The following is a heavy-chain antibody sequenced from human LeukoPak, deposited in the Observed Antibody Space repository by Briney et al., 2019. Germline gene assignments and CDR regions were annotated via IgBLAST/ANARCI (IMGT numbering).Heavy chain of an antibody. V-gene: IGHV4-39*01. Sequence: SETLSLTCTVSGGSISSSSYYWGWIRQPPGKGLEWIGSIYYSGSTYYNPSLKSRVTISVDTSKNQFSLKLSSVTAADTAVYYCARHDYDFWSGYYYYFDYWGQGTLVTVSS. J-gene: IGHJ4*02. D-gene: IGHD3-3*01. CDR2: IYYSGST. CDR3: ARHDYDFWSGYYYYFDY. CDR1: GGSISSSSYY.